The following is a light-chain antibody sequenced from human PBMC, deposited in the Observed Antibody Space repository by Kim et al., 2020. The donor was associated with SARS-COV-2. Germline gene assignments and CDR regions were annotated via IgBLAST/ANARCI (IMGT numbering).Light chain of an antibody. J-gene: IGLJ3*02. Sequence: SSALTQDPTVSVALGQTVRITCQGDSLRTSYASWYQQKPGQAPILVIYYKDNRPSGIPDRFSGSSSGNTASLTIAGAQAEDEADYYCNSRDSSGNHWVFG. CDR2: YKD. CDR1: SLRTSY. V-gene: IGLV3-19*01. CDR3: NSRDSSGNHWV.